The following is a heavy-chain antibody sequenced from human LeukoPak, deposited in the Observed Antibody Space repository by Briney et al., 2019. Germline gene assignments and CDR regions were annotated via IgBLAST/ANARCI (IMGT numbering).Heavy chain of an antibody. CDR3: AKAVHNYDSSGYVTNDY. CDR2: ITGGGGSIST. D-gene: IGHD3-22*01. Sequence: PGGSLRLSCAGTGYTFSNYAMTWVRQPPGKGLEWVSAITGGGGSISTYYVDSVKGRFTISRDDSKNTLHLQMNSLRAEDTAVYYCAKAVHNYDSSGYVTNDYWGQGTLVTVSS. J-gene: IGHJ4*02. CDR1: GYTFSNYA. V-gene: IGHV3-23*01.